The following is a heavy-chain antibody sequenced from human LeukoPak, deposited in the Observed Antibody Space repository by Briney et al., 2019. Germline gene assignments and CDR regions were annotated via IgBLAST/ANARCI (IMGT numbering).Heavy chain of an antibody. CDR3: ARGLRYSYGLRY. D-gene: IGHD5-18*01. V-gene: IGHV1-8*02. J-gene: IGHJ4*02. CDR2: INPNSGNT. Sequence: ASVKVSCKASGYTFTDDHMLWVRQAPGQGLEWVGGINPNSGNTGYAQKFQGRVTMTRNTSISTAYMELSGLRSEDTAVYYCARGLRYSYGLRYWGQGTLVTVSS. CDR1: GYTFTDDH.